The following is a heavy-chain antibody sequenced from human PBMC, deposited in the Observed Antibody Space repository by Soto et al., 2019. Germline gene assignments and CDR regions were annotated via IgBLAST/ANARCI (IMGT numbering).Heavy chain of an antibody. D-gene: IGHD4-17*01. Sequence: EVQLVESGGVVVQPGGSLRLSCADSGFTFADYTMHWGRQAPGKGLEWVSLVSWDGGSTYYADSVKGRFTISRDNSKNSLYLQMNSLRTEDTALYYCAKDSGPGDYGIVIYGMDVWGQGTTVTVSS. CDR1: GFTFADYT. J-gene: IGHJ6*02. CDR3: AKDSGPGDYGIVIYGMDV. CDR2: VSWDGGST. V-gene: IGHV3-43*01.